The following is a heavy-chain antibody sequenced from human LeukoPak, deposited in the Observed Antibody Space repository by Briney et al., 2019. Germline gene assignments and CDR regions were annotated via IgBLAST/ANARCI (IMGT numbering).Heavy chain of an antibody. Sequence: SVKVSCKASGGTFSSYAISWVRQAPGQGLEWMGGIIPIFGTANYAQKFQGRVTITADESTSTAYMELSSLRSEDTAVYHCARGRIAAAAPTGDYFDYWGQGTLVTVSS. CDR3: ARGRIAAAAPTGDYFDY. CDR1: GGTFSSYA. V-gene: IGHV1-69*01. J-gene: IGHJ4*02. CDR2: IIPIFGTA. D-gene: IGHD6-13*01.